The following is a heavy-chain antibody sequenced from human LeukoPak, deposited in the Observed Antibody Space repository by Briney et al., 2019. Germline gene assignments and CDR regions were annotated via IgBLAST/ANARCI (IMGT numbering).Heavy chain of an antibody. CDR1: GDSVSSNRAA. CDR2: TYYGSQWYV. J-gene: IGHJ4*02. CDR3: AREGWWFDF. D-gene: IGHD2-15*01. Sequence: PSQTLSLTCAISGDSVSSNRAAWHWLRQSPSRGLEWLGRTYYGSQWYVDYASSVKSRIILTPDTSKNQFSLQLNSVTPEDTAVYYCAREGWWFDFWGQGTLVTVFS. V-gene: IGHV6-1*01.